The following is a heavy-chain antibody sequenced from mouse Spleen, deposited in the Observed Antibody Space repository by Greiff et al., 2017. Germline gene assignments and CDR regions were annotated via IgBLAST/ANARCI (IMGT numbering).Heavy chain of an antibody. J-gene: IGHJ2*01. CDR2: IDPSDSYT. CDR1: GYTFTSYW. CDR3: ARADGFDY. Sequence: QVQLQQPGAELVMPGASVKLSCKASGYTFTSYWMHWVKQRPGQGLEWIGEIDPSDSYTNYNQKFKGKATLTVDKSSSTAYMQLSSLTSEDSAVYYCARADGFDYWGQGTTLTVSS. V-gene: IGHV1-69*01.